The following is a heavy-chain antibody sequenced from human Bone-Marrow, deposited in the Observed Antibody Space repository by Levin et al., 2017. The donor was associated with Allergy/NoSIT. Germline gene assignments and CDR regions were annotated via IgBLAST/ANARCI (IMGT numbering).Heavy chain of an antibody. CDR3: ARDRVTTNWYFDL. D-gene: IGHD4-17*01. V-gene: IGHV3-30-3*01. Sequence: GGSLRLSCAASGFPFSYYSMHWVRQAPGKGLEWVAVISYDGNNKNYADSVKGRFTISRDTSKNTLYVQMNSLRGEDTAVYYCARDRVTTNWYFDLWSRGTLVTVSS. CDR1: GFPFSYYS. CDR2: ISYDGNNK. J-gene: IGHJ2*01.